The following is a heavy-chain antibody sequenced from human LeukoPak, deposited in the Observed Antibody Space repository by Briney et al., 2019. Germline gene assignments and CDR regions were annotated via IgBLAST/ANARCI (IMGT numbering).Heavy chain of an antibody. J-gene: IGHJ5*02. CDR1: RHTFTGYY. V-gene: IGHV1-2*02. Sequence: GAPVKVSCKPSRHTFTGYYMHWGRQAPGQGLGGMGWINPNSGGTNYAQKFQGRVTMTRDTSTSAVYMELSSLRSEDTAVYYCARSWRFGDLSALEKYNWFDPWGQGTLVTGSS. CDR3: ARSWRFGDLSALEKYNWFDP. D-gene: IGHD3-10*01. CDR2: INPNSGGT.